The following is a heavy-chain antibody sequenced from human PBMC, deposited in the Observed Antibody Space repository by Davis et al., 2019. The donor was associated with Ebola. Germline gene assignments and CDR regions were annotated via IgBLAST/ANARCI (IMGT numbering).Heavy chain of an antibody. CDR1: GFTFSNHG. V-gene: IGHV3-33*06. D-gene: IGHD4-11*01. CDR2: IWYDGSQT. J-gene: IGHJ4*02. CDR3: AKESNNAFGNYAFEY. Sequence: GESLKISCAGSGFTFSNHGMNWVRQAPVKGLEWVALIWYDGSQTFYADSVKGRFTISRDNSKNTVFLEMNSLRVEDTAVYYCAKESNNAFGNYAFEYWGQGTLVTVSS.